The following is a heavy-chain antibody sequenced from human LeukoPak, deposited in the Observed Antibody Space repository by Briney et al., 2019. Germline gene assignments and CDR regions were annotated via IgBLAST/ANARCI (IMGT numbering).Heavy chain of an antibody. CDR1: GGSFSGYY. Sequence: SETLSLTCAVYGGSFSGYYWSWIRQPPGKGLEWIGEINHSGSTNYNPSLKSRVTISVDTSKNQFSLKLSSVTAADTAVYYCARAVAGRYYYYGMDVWGQGTTVTVSS. J-gene: IGHJ6*02. V-gene: IGHV4-34*01. CDR2: INHSGST. D-gene: IGHD6-19*01. CDR3: ARAVAGRYYYYGMDV.